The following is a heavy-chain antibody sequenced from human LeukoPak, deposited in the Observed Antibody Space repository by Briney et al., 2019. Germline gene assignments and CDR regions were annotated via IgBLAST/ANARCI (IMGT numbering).Heavy chain of an antibody. CDR3: ARDNDYHMDV. Sequence: PGGSLRLSCVTSGFMFSNYWMTWVRQAPGKGLEWVATIKQGGSGRNYVDSVKGQFIISRDSAKKSLYLQMNSLRAEDMAVYYCARDNDYHMDVWGKGTTVIVSS. CDR2: IKQGGSGR. V-gene: IGHV3-7*01. CDR1: GFMFSNYW. J-gene: IGHJ6*03. D-gene: IGHD1-1*01.